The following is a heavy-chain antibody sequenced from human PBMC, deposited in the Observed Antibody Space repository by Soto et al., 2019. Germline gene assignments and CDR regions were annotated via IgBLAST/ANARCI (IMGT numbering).Heavy chain of an antibody. Sequence: HPGGSLRLSCAASGFTFSSYAMSWVRQAPGKGLEWVSAISGSGGSTYYADSVKGRFTISRDNSKNTLYLQMNSLRAEDTAVYYCAKDSTVVVITTVIDYWGQGTLVTVSS. V-gene: IGHV3-23*01. CDR1: GFTFSSYA. J-gene: IGHJ4*02. D-gene: IGHD3-22*01. CDR3: AKDSTVVVITTVIDY. CDR2: ISGSGGST.